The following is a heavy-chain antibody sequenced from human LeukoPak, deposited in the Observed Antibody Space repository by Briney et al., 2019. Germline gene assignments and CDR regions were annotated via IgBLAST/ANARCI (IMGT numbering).Heavy chain of an antibody. Sequence: PSETLSLTCTVSGGSISSSSYYWGWIRQPPGKGLEWIGSIYYSGSTYYNPSLKSRVTISVDTSKNQFSLKLSSVTAADTAVYYCASPRSAYDAFDIWGQGTMVTVSS. J-gene: IGHJ3*02. V-gene: IGHV4-39*01. CDR3: ASPRSAYDAFDI. CDR1: GGSISSSSYY. CDR2: IYYSGST.